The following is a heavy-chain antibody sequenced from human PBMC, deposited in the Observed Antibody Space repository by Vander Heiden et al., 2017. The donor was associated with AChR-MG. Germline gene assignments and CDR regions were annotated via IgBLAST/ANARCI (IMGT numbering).Heavy chain of an antibody. V-gene: IGHV2-5*01. CDR1: GFSLSTSGVG. D-gene: IGHD1-1*01. Sequence: QITLKESGPTLVKPTQTLTLTCTFSGFSLSTSGVGVGWIRQPPGKALEWLALIYWNDDKSYSPSLKSRLTITKDTSKNQVVLTMTKMDTVDTATYYCAHIDRRNGGWYFDLWGRGTLVTVSS. CDR2: IYWNDDK. J-gene: IGHJ2*01. CDR3: AHIDRRNGGWYFDL.